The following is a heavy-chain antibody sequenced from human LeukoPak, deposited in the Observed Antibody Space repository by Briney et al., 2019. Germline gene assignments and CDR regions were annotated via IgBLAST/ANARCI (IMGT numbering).Heavy chain of an antibody. CDR3: ARSSLQYSSGWYDP. CDR1: GYSFTTYW. D-gene: IGHD3-22*01. J-gene: IGHJ5*02. V-gene: IGHV5-51*01. CDR2: IYPGDSDT. Sequence: GESLKISCKGSGYSFTTYWIGWVRQMPGKGLEWMGIIYPGDSDTRYSPSFQGRVTMSVDKSISTAYLQWSSLKASDTAMYYCARSSLQYSSGWYDPWGQGTLVTVSS.